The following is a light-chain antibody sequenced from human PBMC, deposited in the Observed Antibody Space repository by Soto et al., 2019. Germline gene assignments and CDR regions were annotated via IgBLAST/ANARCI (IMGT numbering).Light chain of an antibody. J-gene: IGKJ1*01. V-gene: IGKV3-20*01. CDR2: DAS. CDR1: QSVSSS. Sequence: EIGMTQSPATLSLYPEERATLSCRASQSVSSSLAWYQQKPGQAPRLLIYDASNRATAIPARFSGSGSGTDFTLTISRLEPEDFAVYYCQQYGSSPWTFGQGTKVDI. CDR3: QQYGSSPWT.